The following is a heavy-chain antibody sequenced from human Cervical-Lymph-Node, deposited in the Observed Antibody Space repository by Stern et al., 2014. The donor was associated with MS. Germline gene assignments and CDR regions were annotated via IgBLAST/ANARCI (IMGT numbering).Heavy chain of an antibody. CDR1: GYTFTNYY. J-gene: IGHJ4*02. D-gene: IGHD3-16*01. CDR2: INPNGSVT. CDR3: ARAVGGVGRE. V-gene: IGHV1-46*01. Sequence: QVQLVESGPEVKKPGASVMVSCKTSGYTFTNYYIHLVRQAPGPGLEWMGIINPNGSVTASAQKFQGRLTMTRDTSTTTVYMRLITLTSEDTAMYYCARAVGGVGREWGQGTLVFVSS.